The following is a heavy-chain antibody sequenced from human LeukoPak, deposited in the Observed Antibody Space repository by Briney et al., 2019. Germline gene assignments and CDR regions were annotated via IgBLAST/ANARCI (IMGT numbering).Heavy chain of an antibody. V-gene: IGHV3-23*01. CDR3: AKDSGYSSSWYDY. CDR2: ISGSGGST. Sequence: GGSLRLSCAASGFTFGSYAMSWVRQAPGKGLEWVSAISGSGGSTYYADSVKGRFTISRDNSKNTLYLQMNSLRAEDTAVYYCAKDSGYSSSWYDYWGQGTLVTVSS. J-gene: IGHJ4*02. D-gene: IGHD6-13*01. CDR1: GFTFGSYA.